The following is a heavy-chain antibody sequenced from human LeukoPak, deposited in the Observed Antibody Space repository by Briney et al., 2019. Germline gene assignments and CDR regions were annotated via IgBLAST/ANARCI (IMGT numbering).Heavy chain of an antibody. Sequence: GESLKISCKGSGYTFPSYWIGWVRQMPGKGLEWMGIIYPGDSDTRYSPSFQGQVTISADKSISTAYLQWDSLKASDTAMYYCARALYGSGSYYKDWGQGTLVTVS. J-gene: IGHJ4*02. V-gene: IGHV5-51*01. CDR3: ARALYGSGSYYKD. CDR1: GYTFPSYW. CDR2: IYPGDSDT. D-gene: IGHD3-10*01.